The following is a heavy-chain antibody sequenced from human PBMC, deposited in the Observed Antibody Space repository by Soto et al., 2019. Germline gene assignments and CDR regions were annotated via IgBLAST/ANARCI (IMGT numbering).Heavy chain of an antibody. CDR2: IKSETDGGTT. Sequence: PGGSLRLSCAASGFSFNNAWMSWVRQAPGKWLEWVGRIKSETDGGTTDHAAPVKGRFTISRDDTKNTLYLQMNSLKTEDTAVYYCSYRSMTFCYADHYYYLVGWGKGTTVNLSS. V-gene: IGHV3-15*01. CDR1: GFSFNNAW. D-gene: IGHD2-2*01. CDR3: SYRSMTFCYADHYYYLVG. J-gene: IGHJ6*03.